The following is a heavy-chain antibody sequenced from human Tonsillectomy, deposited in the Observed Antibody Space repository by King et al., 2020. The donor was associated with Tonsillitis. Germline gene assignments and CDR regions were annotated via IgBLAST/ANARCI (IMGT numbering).Heavy chain of an antibody. CDR1: IYTFTKYG. CDR3: RVVGVTDDLYFDY. CDR2: IIVHKNDT. V-gene: IGHV1-18*01. J-gene: IGHJ4*02. Sequence: VQLVQSGPEVKKPGASVKVSCSGFIYTFTKYGISWVRQAPGQGLEWMGWIIVHKNDTNYAQKFQGRVTMTSDTTATTAYMELRSLTFDDTAVYYCRVVGVTDDLYFDYWGQGTLVTVSS. D-gene: IGHD2-15*01.